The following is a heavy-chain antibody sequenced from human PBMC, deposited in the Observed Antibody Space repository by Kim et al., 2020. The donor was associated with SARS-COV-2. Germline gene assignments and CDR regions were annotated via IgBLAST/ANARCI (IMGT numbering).Heavy chain of an antibody. V-gene: IGHV4-61*02. D-gene: IGHD3-10*01. J-gene: IGHJ6*02. Sequence: SETLSLTCTVSGGSISSGSYYWSWIRQPAGKGLEWIGRIYTSGSTNYNPSLKSRVTISVDTSKNQFSLKLSSVTAADTAVYYCARDSIASLRRAPYYYGSGSQIDYYGMDVWGQGTTVTVSS. CDR3: ARDSIASLRRAPYYYGSGSQIDYYGMDV. CDR1: GGSISSGSYY. CDR2: IYTSGST.